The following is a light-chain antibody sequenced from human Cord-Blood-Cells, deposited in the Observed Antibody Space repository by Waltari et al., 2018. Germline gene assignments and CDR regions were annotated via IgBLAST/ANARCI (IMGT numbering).Light chain of an antibody. CDR1: SSDVGGYNY. CDR2: DVS. V-gene: IGLV2-14*01. J-gene: IGLJ2*01. Sequence: QSALPQPASVAGSPAPSITIPCTGTSSDVGGYNYVSWYQLHPGKAPKLMIYDVSNRPSGVSNRFSGSKSGNTASLTISGLQAEDEADYYCSSYTSSSTVVFGGGTKLTVL. CDR3: SSYTSSSTVV.